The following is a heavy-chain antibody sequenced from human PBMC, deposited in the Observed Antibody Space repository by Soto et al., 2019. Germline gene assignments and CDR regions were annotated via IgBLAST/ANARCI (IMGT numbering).Heavy chain of an antibody. Sequence: ASVKVSCKASGYTFTSYGISWVRQAPGQGLEWMGWISAYNGNTNYAQKLQGRVTMTTDTSTSTAYMELRSLRSDDTAVYYCAREEYCGGDCYSNFDYWGQGTRVTVSS. CDR1: GYTFTSYG. CDR2: ISAYNGNT. J-gene: IGHJ4*02. V-gene: IGHV1-18*01. CDR3: AREEYCGGDCYSNFDY. D-gene: IGHD2-21*01.